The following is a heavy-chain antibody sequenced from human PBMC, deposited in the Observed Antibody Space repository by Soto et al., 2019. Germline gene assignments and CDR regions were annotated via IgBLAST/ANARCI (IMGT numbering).Heavy chain of an antibody. CDR3: AIVAYCGGDCYSGWWFDP. CDR1: GYTFTSYG. D-gene: IGHD2-21*02. Sequence: QVQLVQSGAEVKKPGASVTVSCKASGYTFTSYGISWVRQAPGQGLEWMGWISAYNGNTNYAQKLQGRVTMTTDTSTSTAYMELRSLRSDDTAVYYCAIVAYCGGDCYSGWWFDPWGQGTLVTVSS. V-gene: IGHV1-18*01. CDR2: ISAYNGNT. J-gene: IGHJ5*02.